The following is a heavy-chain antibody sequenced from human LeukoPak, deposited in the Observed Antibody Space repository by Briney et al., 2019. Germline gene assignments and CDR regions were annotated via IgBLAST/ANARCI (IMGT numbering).Heavy chain of an antibody. D-gene: IGHD2-2*01. CDR3: ARGPGYCSSTSCRPESPYNWFDP. CDR2: INHSGST. V-gene: IGHV4-38-2*02. J-gene: IGHJ5*02. CDR1: GYSISSGYY. Sequence: SETLSLTCTVSGYSISSGYYWGWIRQPPGKGLEWIGEINHSGSTNYNPSLKSRVTISVDTSKNQFSLKLSSVTAADTAVYYCARGPGYCSSTSCRPESPYNWFDPWGQGTLVTVSS.